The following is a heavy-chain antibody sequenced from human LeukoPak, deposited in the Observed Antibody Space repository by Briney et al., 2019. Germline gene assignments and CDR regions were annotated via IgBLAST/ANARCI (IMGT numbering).Heavy chain of an antibody. CDR2: FDPEDGET. V-gene: IGHV1-24*01. D-gene: IGHD3-22*01. CDR1: GYTLTELS. Sequence: GASVKVSCKVSGYTLTELSMHWVRQAPGKGLEWMGGFDPEDGETIYAQKFQGRVTMTEDTSTDTAYMELSSLRSEDTAVYYCATGGPYYYDSSGYYPFDYWGQGTLVTVSS. J-gene: IGHJ4*02. CDR3: ATGGPYYYDSSGYYPFDY.